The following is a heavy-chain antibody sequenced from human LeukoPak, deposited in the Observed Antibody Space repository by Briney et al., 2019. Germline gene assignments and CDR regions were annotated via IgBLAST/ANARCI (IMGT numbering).Heavy chain of an antibody. CDR2: IIPIFGTA. V-gene: IGHV1-69*13. J-gene: IGHJ6*02. D-gene: IGHD3-10*01. CDR1: GGTFSSYA. Sequence: GASVKVSCKASGGTFSSYAISWVRQAPGKGLDWMGGIIPIFGTANYAQKFQGRVTITADESTSTAYMELSSLRSEDTAVYYCARPDPYYYGSGSYGMDVWGQGTTVTVSS. CDR3: ARPDPYYYGSGSYGMDV.